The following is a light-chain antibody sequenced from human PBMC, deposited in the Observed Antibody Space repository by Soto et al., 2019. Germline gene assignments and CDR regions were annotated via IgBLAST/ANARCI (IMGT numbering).Light chain of an antibody. J-gene: IGKJ1*01. CDR3: QQYDNWPRT. CDR1: QSVRSN. Sequence: EKVMTQSPATLSVSTGERATLSCRASQSVRSNLAWYQQKPGQPPRLLIYDASTRATGIPSRFSGRGSGTEFTLTISSLKSEDFAVYYCQQYDNWPRTFGQGTKVDIK. V-gene: IGKV3-15*01. CDR2: DAS.